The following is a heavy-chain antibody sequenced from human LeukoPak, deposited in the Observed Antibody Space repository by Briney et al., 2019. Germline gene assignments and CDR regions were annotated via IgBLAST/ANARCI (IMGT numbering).Heavy chain of an antibody. J-gene: IGHJ4*02. D-gene: IGHD3-10*01. Sequence: PGGSLRLSRAASGFTFNNAWMSWVRQAPGKGLEWVGRIKSKTDGETTDYAAPVKGRFTISRDDSKNTVFLQMNSLKTEDTAVYYCASAHYGSGTYYNLFWGQGTLVTVSS. V-gene: IGHV3-15*01. CDR2: IKSKTDGETT. CDR1: GFTFNNAW. CDR3: ASAHYGSGTYYNLF.